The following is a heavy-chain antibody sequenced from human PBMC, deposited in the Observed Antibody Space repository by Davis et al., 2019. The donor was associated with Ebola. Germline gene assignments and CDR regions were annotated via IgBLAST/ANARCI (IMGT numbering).Heavy chain of an antibody. CDR3: ARTETYYDFWSGYYYYYYGMDV. CDR1: GFTFSSYW. D-gene: IGHD3-3*01. V-gene: IGHV3-7*03. CDR2: IKQDGSEK. Sequence: GESLKISCAASGFTFSSYWMSWVRQAPGKGLEWVANIKQDGSEKYYVDSVKGRFTISRDNAKNSLYLQMNSLRAEDTAVYYCARTETYYDFWSGYYYYYYGMDVWGQGTTVTVSS. J-gene: IGHJ6*02.